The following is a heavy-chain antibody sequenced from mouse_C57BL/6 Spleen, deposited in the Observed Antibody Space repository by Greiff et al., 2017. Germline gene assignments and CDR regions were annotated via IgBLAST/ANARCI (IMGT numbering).Heavy chain of an antibody. CDR3: TARGGATVVCGYFDV. J-gene: IGHJ1*03. D-gene: IGHD1-1*01. CDR2: IDPEDGGT. Sequence: VQLQQSGAELVRPGASVKLSCTASGFNIKDYYMHWVKQRPEQGLEWIGRIDPEDGGTEYAPKFQGKATMTADTSSNTAYLQLSSLTSEDTAVYYCTARGGATVVCGYFDVWGTGTTVTVSS. CDR1: GFNIKDYY. V-gene: IGHV14-1*01.